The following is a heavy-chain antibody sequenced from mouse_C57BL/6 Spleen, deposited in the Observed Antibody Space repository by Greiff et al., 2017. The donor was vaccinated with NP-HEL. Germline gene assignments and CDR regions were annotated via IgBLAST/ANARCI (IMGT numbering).Heavy chain of an antibody. CDR1: GYTFTSYW. CDR3: ARSGYGNCDY. CDR2: IDPSDSYT. D-gene: IGHD2-10*02. V-gene: IGHV1-50*01. J-gene: IGHJ2*01. Sequence: QVQLQQPGAELVKPGASVKLSCKASGYTFTSYWMQWVKQRPGQGLEWIGEIDPSDSYTNYNQKFKGKATLTVDTSSSTAYMQLSSLTSEDSAVYYCARSGYGNCDYWGQGTTLTVSS.